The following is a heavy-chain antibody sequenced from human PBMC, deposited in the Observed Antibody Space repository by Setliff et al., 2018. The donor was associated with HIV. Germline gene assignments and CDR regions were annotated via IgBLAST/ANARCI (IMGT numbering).Heavy chain of an antibody. CDR1: GFSFNNYY. J-gene: IGHJ4*02. D-gene: IGHD2-15*01. CDR2: IRYDGSNQ. V-gene: IGHV3-30*02. CDR3: AKCGGVTCYSASWYFDY. Sequence: GGSLRLSCIASGFSFNNYYMTWVRQAPGKGLEWVAFIRYDGSNQYYADSVKGRFTISRDNSKNTLYLQMNSLRAEDTAVYYCAKCGGVTCYSASWYFDYWGQGTLVTVSS.